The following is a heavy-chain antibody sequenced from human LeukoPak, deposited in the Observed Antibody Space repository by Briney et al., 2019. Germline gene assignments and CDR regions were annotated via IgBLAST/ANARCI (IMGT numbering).Heavy chain of an antibody. CDR3: STLGYHLDS. CDR1: GFDFSAYE. J-gene: IGHJ4*02. CDR2: FAGSDTTT. V-gene: IGHV3-48*03. D-gene: IGHD3-22*01. Sequence: PGGSLRLSRAASGFDFSAYEMNWVRQAPGKGLEWVSYFAGSDTTTYYADSVKGRFTISRDNAKNSLYLQMNSLRAEDTALYYCSTLGYHLDSWGQGTLVTVSS.